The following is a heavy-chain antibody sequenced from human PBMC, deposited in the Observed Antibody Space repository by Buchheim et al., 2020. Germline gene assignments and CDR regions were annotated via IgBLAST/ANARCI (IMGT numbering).Heavy chain of an antibody. CDR1: GGSFSGYY. CDR2: INHRGST. D-gene: IGHD6-19*01. V-gene: IGHV4-34*01. J-gene: IGHJ6*02. CDR3: ARGRQWLVVNGMDV. Sequence: QVQLQQWGAGLLKPSETLSLTCAVYGGSFSGYYWSWIRQPPGKGLEWIGEINHRGSTNYNPSLKSRVTISVETSKHKFSLKLSSVTAADTAVYYCARGRQWLVVNGMDVWGQGTT.